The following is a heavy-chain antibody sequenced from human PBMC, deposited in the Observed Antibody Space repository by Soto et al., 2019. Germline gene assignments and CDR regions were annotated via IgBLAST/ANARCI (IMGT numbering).Heavy chain of an antibody. CDR3: ASSYYYDSSGYYYPYYYYVMDV. D-gene: IGHD3-22*01. J-gene: IGHJ6*02. CDR1: GFTFSSYE. Sequence: EVQLVESGGGLVQPGGSLRLSCAASGFTFSSYEMNWVRQAPGKGLEWVSYISSSGSTIYYADSVKGRFTISRDNAKNSLYLQMNSLRAEDTAVYYCASSYYYDSSGYYYPYYYYVMDVWGQGTTVTVSS. V-gene: IGHV3-48*03. CDR2: ISSSGSTI.